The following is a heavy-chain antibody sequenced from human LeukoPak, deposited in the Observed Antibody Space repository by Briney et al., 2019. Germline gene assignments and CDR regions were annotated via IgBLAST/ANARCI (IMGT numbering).Heavy chain of an antibody. CDR1: GFTFSSYA. J-gene: IGHJ4*02. Sequence: PGGSLRLSCAASGFTFSSYAMSWVRQAPGKGLEWVSTISGGGDSIYCADSVKGRFTISRDNSKNTLYLQMNSLRAEDTAVYDCAREVGHFDYWGQETLVTVSS. CDR3: AREVGHFDY. V-gene: IGHV3-23*01. CDR2: ISGGGDSI. D-gene: IGHD1-26*01.